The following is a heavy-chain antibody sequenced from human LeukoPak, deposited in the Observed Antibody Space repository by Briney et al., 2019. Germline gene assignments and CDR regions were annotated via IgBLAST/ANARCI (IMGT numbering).Heavy chain of an antibody. J-gene: IGHJ4*02. V-gene: IGHV3-23*01. CDR1: GFTFSSYA. D-gene: IGHD1-26*01. CDR3: AKDVDSGSYLDY. Sequence: GGSLRLSCVASGFTFSSYAMSWVRQAPGKGLEWVSAISGSGGSTYYADSVKGRFTISRDNSKNTLYLQMNSLRAEDTAVYYCAKDVDSGSYLDYWGQGTLVTVSS. CDR2: ISGSGGST.